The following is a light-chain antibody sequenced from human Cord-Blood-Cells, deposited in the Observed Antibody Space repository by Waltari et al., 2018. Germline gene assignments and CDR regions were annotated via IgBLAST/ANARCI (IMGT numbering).Light chain of an antibody. CDR3: QQFNSYPLT. V-gene: IGKV1-13*02. CDR1: QGISSA. Sequence: AIQLPPSPSSLSAPVGDRVTTTCRASQGISSALAWYQQKPGKAPKLLIYDASSLESGVPSRFSGSGSGTDFTLTISSLQPEDFATYYCQQFNSYPLTFGGGTKVEIK. J-gene: IGKJ4*01. CDR2: DAS.